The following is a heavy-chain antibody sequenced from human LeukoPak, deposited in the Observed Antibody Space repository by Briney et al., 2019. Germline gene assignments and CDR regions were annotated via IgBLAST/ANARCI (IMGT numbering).Heavy chain of an antibody. D-gene: IGHD1-1*01. CDR2: IRGCGET. CDR1: GFSFSNFA. J-gene: IGHJ4*02. CDR3: AKANWVSNADAVW. V-gene: IGHV3-23*01. Sequence: GGSLSLSCAPSGFSFSNFAMSWVRQAAAGGPEWVTSIRGCGETFYAKSVKGPFTLSRDDSRNTVYLQLNNLRVEDTAIYCCAKANWVSNADAVWWGQGTKVTVSS.